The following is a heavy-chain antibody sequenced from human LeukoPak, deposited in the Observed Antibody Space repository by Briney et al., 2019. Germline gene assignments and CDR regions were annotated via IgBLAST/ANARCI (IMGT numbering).Heavy chain of an antibody. CDR2: IYYSGST. CDR3: ARGALPRGAFDI. CDR1: GGSISSGGYS. V-gene: IGHV4-31*03. J-gene: IGHJ3*02. D-gene: IGHD3-10*01. Sequence: SETLSLTCTVSGGSISSGGYSWSWIRQHPGKGLEWIGYIYYSGSTYYNPSLKSRVTISVDTSKNQFSLKLSSVTAADTAVYYCARGALPRGAFDIWGQGTMVTVSS.